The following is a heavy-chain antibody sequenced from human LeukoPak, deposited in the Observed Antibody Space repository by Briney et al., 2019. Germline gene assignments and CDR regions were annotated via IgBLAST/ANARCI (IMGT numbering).Heavy chain of an antibody. V-gene: IGHV4-34*01. Sequence: SSETLSLTCAVYGGSFSGYYWSWIRQPPGKGLEWIGEINHSGSTNYNPSLKSRVTISVDTSKNQFSLKLSSVTAADTAVYYCARGYYSSSYYYSPFDYWGQGTLVTVSS. J-gene: IGHJ4*02. D-gene: IGHD3-22*01. CDR2: INHSGST. CDR1: GGSFSGYY. CDR3: ARGYYSSSYYYSPFDY.